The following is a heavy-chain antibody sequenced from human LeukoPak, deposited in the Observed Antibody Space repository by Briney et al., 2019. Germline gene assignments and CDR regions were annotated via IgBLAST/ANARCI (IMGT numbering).Heavy chain of an antibody. Sequence: GGSLRLSRAASGFTFSSYSMNWVRQAPGKGLEWVSSISSSSSYIYYADSVKGRFTISRDNAKNSLYLQMNSLRAEDTAVYYCARDWYYGGNSVFDYWGQGTLVTVSS. CDR1: GFTFSSYS. CDR2: ISSSSSYI. D-gene: IGHD4-23*01. CDR3: ARDWYYGGNSVFDY. J-gene: IGHJ4*02. V-gene: IGHV3-21*01.